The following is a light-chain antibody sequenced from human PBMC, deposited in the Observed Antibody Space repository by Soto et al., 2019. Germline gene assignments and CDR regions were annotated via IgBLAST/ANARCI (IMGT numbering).Light chain of an antibody. CDR3: QQFRSSPPWT. V-gene: IGKV3-20*01. CDR2: GAS. CDR1: QSVSSSY. J-gene: IGKJ1*01. Sequence: EIVLTQSPGTLSLSPEERATLSCRASQSVSSSYLAWYQQKPGQAPRLLIYGASSRATGIPDRFSGSGSGTDFTLTISRLEPEDFAVYYCQQFRSSPPWTFGQGTKVEIK.